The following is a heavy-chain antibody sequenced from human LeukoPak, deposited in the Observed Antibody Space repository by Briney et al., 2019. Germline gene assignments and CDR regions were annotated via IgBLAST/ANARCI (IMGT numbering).Heavy chain of an antibody. CDR1: GFTFSSYS. Sequence: GGSLRLSCAASGFTFSSYSMNWVRQAPGKGLEGVSSISRSSSYIYYADSGKGRFTNSRDNAKKSLYLQMNSLRAEDTAVYYCARGGGTNYYGSGSYPYYFDYWGQETLVTVSS. D-gene: IGHD3-10*01. CDR2: ISRSSSYI. CDR3: ARGGGTNYYGSGSYPYYFDY. V-gene: IGHV3-21*01. J-gene: IGHJ4*02.